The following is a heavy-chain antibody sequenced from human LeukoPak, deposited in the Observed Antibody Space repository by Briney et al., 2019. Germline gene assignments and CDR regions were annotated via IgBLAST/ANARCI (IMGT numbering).Heavy chain of an antibody. D-gene: IGHD3-10*01. CDR3: AKDMRGYYGSGSYYSLDY. CDR2: ISSSGSTI. CDR1: GFTFSDYY. V-gene: IGHV3-11*01. Sequence: GGSLRLSCAASGFTFSDYYMSWIRQAPGKGLEWVSYISSSGSTIYYADSVKGRFTISRDNARNSLYLQMNSLRAEDTAFYYCAKDMRGYYGSGSYYSLDYWGQGTLVTVSS. J-gene: IGHJ4*02.